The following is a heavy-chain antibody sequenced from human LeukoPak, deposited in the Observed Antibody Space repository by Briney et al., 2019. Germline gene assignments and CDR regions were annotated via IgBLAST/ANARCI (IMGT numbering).Heavy chain of an antibody. CDR3: AKQRRGYTYGTRDH. Sequence: GESLKISCKGSGYSFTSYWIGWVRQMPGKGLEWMGIIYPYDSDTRYSPSFEGQVTISADKSISTAYLQWSSLKASDTAVYYCAKQRRGYTYGTRDHWGQGTQVTVSS. J-gene: IGHJ4*02. V-gene: IGHV5-51*01. CDR1: GYSFTSYW. D-gene: IGHD5-18*01. CDR2: IYPYDSDT.